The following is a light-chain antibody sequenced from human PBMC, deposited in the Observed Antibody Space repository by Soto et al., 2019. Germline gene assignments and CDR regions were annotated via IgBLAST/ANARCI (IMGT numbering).Light chain of an antibody. CDR3: RSYTSTNSWV. CDR1: SSDVGGYNY. CDR2: DVS. Sequence: QSALTQSASVSGSPGQSITISCTGTSSDVGGYNYVSCYQQHPGKAPKLIIYDVSKRPSGVSNRFSGSKSGNTASLTISGLQAEDEADYSCRSYTSTNSWVFGGGTKLTVL. J-gene: IGLJ3*02. V-gene: IGLV2-14*01.